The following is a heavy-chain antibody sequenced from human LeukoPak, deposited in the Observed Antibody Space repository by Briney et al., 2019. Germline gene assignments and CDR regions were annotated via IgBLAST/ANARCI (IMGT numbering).Heavy chain of an antibody. CDR1: GGSISSYY. Sequence: PSETLSLTCTVSGGSISSYYWSWIRQPPGKGLEWIGYIYYSGSTNYNPSLKSRVTISVDTSKNQFSLKLSSVTAADTAVYYCARQSAMVWAFDIWGQGTMVTVSS. D-gene: IGHD5-18*01. V-gene: IGHV4-59*08. CDR2: IYYSGST. CDR3: ARQSAMVWAFDI. J-gene: IGHJ3*02.